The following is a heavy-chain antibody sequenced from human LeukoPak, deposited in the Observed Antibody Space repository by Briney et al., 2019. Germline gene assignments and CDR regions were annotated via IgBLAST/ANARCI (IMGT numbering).Heavy chain of an antibody. V-gene: IGHV3-23*01. CDR2: NTSGGNT. CDR3: AKGSGWYV. D-gene: IGHD6-19*01. J-gene: IGHJ4*02. CDR1: GFTFSSYA. Sequence: GGPLRLSCAASGFTFSSYAMTWVRQAPGKGLEWVSVNTSGGNTDYADPVKGRFTISRDNSKNTLYLQMNSLRAEDTAAYYCAKGSGWYVWGQGTLVTVSS.